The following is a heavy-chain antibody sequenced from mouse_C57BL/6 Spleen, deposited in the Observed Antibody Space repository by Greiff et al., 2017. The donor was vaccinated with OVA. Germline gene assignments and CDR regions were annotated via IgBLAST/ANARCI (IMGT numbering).Heavy chain of an antibody. D-gene: IGHD2-5*01. J-gene: IGHJ4*01. CDR3: ARDRFYSNYTMDY. CDR2: ISDGGSYT. CDR1: GFTFSSYA. Sequence: EVQVVESGGGLVKPGGSLKLSCAASGFTFSSYAMSWVRQTPEKRLEWVATISDGGSYTYYPDNVKGRFTISRDNAKNNLYLQMSHLKSEDTAMYYCARDRFYSNYTMDYWGQGTSVTVSS. V-gene: IGHV5-4*01.